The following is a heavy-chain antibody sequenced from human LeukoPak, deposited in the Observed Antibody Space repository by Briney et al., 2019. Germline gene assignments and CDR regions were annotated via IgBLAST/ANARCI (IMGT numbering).Heavy chain of an antibody. CDR1: GYTFTGYY. J-gene: IGHJ4*02. Sequence: APVKVFCKASGYTFTGYYMHWVRQAPGQGLEWMGRIHPNSGGTNYAQKFQGRVTMTRDTSISTAYMELSRLRSDDTAVYYCARDMSPETSQIDYWGQGTLVTVSS. D-gene: IGHD1-14*01. CDR2: IHPNSGGT. V-gene: IGHV1-2*06. CDR3: ARDMSPETSQIDY.